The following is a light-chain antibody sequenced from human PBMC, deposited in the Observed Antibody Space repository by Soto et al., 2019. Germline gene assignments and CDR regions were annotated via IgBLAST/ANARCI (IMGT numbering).Light chain of an antibody. CDR1: SSDGGGYNY. V-gene: IGLV2-14*03. CDR2: DVS. CDR3: SSYTSRSTLV. J-gene: IGLJ2*01. Sequence: QSVLTQPASVSGSPGQSITISCTGTSSDGGGYNYVSWYQHYPGKAPKLMIYDVSNRPSGVSNRFSGSKSGNTASLTISGLQAEDEADYYCSSYTSRSTLVFGGGTKLTVL.